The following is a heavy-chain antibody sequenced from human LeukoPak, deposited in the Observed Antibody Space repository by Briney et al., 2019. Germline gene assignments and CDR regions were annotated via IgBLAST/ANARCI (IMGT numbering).Heavy chain of an antibody. Sequence: GGSLRLSCLTSGFTFRDYGLGWVRQVPGMGLEWVSFTRSKIYGGAPEYAASVRGRFSVSRDDSESIAYLQMNNLKSEDTAVYYCARGQTVPGAKYYFDFWSPGTLVTVSS. CDR1: GFTFRDYG. D-gene: IGHD2/OR15-2a*01. V-gene: IGHV3-49*04. CDR3: ARGQTVPGAKYYFDF. CDR2: TRSKIYGGAP. J-gene: IGHJ4*02.